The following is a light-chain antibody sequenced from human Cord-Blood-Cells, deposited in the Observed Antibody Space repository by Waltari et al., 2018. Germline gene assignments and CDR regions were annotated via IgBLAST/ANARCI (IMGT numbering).Light chain of an antibody. CDR3: QSYDSSNWV. V-gene: IGLV6-57*01. J-gene: IGLJ3*02. CDR2: EDN. Sequence: NFMLTPPHSVSESPGTTVTISCTRSSGSIARNYVPWYQQRPGSSPTTVIYEDNQRPSGVPDRFSGSIDSSSNSASLTISGLKTEDEADYYCQSYDSSNWVFGGGTKLTVL. CDR1: SGSIARNY.